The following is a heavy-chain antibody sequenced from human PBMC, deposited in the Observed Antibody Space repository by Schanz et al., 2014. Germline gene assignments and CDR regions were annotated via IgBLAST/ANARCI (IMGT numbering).Heavy chain of an antibody. CDR2: VCYDGSKK. V-gene: IGHV3-33*06. Sequence: LVESGGGVVQPGRSLRLSCAASGFTFSSYGMHWVRQVPGKGLEWVAVVCYDGSKKYYADSVKGRFTTSRDNSKNTLHLQMNSLRAEDTALYYCAKDPHKDYGGKPQTFDIWGQGTMVTVSS. CDR1: GFTFSSYG. J-gene: IGHJ3*02. D-gene: IGHD4-17*01. CDR3: AKDPHKDYGGKPQTFDI.